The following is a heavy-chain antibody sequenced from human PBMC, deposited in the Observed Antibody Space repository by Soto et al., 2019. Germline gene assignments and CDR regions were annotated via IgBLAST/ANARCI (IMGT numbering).Heavy chain of an antibody. D-gene: IGHD3-10*01. CDR1: GGTFSSYA. J-gene: IGHJ6*02. Sequence: QVQLVQSGAEVTKPGSSVKVSCKASGGTFSSYAISWVRQAPGQGREWMGGIIPIFGTANYAQKFQGRVTITADESTSTAYMELSSLGSEDTAVYYWARVVSGSTEVYDYGMDVCGQGTTVTVSS. CDR3: ARVVSGSTEVYDYGMDV. CDR2: IIPIFGTA. V-gene: IGHV1-69*01.